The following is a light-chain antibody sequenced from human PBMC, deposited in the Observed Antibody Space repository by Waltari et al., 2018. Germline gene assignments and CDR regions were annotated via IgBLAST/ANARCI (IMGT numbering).Light chain of an antibody. V-gene: IGKV1-39*01. CDR2: ATS. J-gene: IGKJ5*01. Sequence: DIQLTQSPSSLSASVGARVTITCRASQSISSFVNWYQQKPGKVPKLLIYATSNLHGGVPSRFSGSGSGTDFTLTISSLQPEDFATYYCQEGSSSSPTFGQGTRLEIK. CDR1: QSISSF. CDR3: QEGSSSSPT.